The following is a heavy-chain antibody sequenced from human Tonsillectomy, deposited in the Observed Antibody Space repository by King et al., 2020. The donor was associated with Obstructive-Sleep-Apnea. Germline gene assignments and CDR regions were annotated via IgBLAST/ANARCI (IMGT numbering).Heavy chain of an antibody. CDR3: ARIQVARVGDGKDV. V-gene: IGHV3-48*04. D-gene: IGHD2-15*01. CDR2: ISNSTI. Sequence: VQLVESGGGLVQPGGSLRLSCAASGFTFSTYSMNWVRQAPGKGLEWVSYISNSTIYYADPVKGRFTISRDNAKNSLYLHMISLRAEDTAVYYCARIQVARVGDGKDVWGQGTTVTVSS. CDR1: GFTFSTYS. J-gene: IGHJ6*02.